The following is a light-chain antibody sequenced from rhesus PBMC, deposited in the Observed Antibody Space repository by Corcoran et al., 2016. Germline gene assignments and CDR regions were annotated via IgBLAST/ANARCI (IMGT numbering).Light chain of an antibody. CDR3: QQGYSAPLT. J-gene: IGKJ4*01. CDR2: AAS. Sequence: DIQMSQSPSSLSASLGDNVTITCRPSQDISNALVWYQQKPGKAPKLLIYAASTLESGVPSRFSGSRSGTDFTLTISSLQPEDFATYYCQQGYSAPLTFGGGTKVDLK. CDR1: QDISNA. V-gene: IGKV1-33*02.